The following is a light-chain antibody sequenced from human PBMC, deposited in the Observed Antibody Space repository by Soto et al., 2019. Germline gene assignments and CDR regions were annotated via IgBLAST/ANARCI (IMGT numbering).Light chain of an antibody. V-gene: IGLV2-14*01. CDR3: SSYTTNHTRV. Sequence: QSVLTQPASVSGSPGQSITFSCTGTSNDIGSYNYVSWFQQHPDKAPKLIIYEVNNRPSGVSNRFSGSKSGNTASLTISGLQPEDEADYFCSSYTTNHTRVFGGGTKLTVL. CDR1: SNDIGSYNY. CDR2: EVN. J-gene: IGLJ3*02.